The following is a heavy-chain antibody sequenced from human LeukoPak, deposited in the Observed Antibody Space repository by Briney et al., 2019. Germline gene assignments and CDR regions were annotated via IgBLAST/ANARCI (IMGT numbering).Heavy chain of an antibody. V-gene: IGHV3-66*01. CDR2: IYSGGST. CDR3: ARKRLDCSGGACYGDFDY. Sequence: GGSLRLSCAASGLTFSNYAMSWVRQAPGKGLEWVSVIYSGGSTYYADSVKGRFTISRDNSKNTLYLQMNSLRAEDTAVYYCARKRLDCSGGACYGDFDYWGQGTLVTVSS. J-gene: IGHJ4*02. D-gene: IGHD2-15*01. CDR1: GLTFSNYA.